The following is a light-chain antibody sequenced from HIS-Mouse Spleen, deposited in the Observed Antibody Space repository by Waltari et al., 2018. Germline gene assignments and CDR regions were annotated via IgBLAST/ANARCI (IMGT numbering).Light chain of an antibody. CDR2: EDS. CDR1: ALPKKS. CDR3: YSTDSSGNHRV. V-gene: IGLV3-10*03. Sequence: SYELTQPPSVSVSPGQTARITCSGDALPKKSAYWYQQKSGQAPGLVIYEDSKRPSGIPERFSGSSSGTMATLTISGAQVEDEDDYYCYSTDSSGNHRVFGGGTKLTVL. J-gene: IGLJ2*01.